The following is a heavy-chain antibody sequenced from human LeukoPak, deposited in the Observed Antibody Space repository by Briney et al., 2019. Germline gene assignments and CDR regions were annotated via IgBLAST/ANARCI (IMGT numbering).Heavy chain of an antibody. CDR2: IYSGGST. Sequence: GESLKISCAASGFTVSSNYMSWVRQAPGKGLEWVSVIYSGGSTYYADSVKGRFTISRDNSKNTLYLQMNSLRAEDTAVYYCARDHPMVRGAAGYWGQGTLVTVSS. CDR1: GFTVSSNY. J-gene: IGHJ4*02. CDR3: ARDHPMVRGAAGY. D-gene: IGHD3-10*01. V-gene: IGHV3-66*02.